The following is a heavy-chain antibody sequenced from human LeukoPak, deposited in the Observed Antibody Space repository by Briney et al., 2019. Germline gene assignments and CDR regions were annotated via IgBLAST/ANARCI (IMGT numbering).Heavy chain of an antibody. V-gene: IGHV3-30-3*01. J-gene: IGHJ4*02. CDR2: ISREGSIK. CDR3: ARDHIGSSWLIGY. Sequence: PGGSLRLSCAASGFILSSYDMHWVRQPPGKGLEWLAVISREGSIKYHADSVGGRFTISRDNSHNTLYLQMNSLRAEDTAVYYCARDHIGSSWLIGYWGQGTLVTVSS. D-gene: IGHD6-13*01. CDR1: GFILSSYD.